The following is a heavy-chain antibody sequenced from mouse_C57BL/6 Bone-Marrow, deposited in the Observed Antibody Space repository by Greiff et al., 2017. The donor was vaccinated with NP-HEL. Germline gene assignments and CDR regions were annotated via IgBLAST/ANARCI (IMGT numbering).Heavy chain of an antibody. CDR2: IDPSDSYT. CDR1: GYTFTSYW. V-gene: IGHV1-69*01. CDR3: ARGTHHDY. D-gene: IGHD3-3*01. Sequence: QVQLQQPGAELVMPGASVKLSCKASGYTFTSYWMHWVKQRPGQGLEWIGEIDPSDSYTNYNQKFKGKSTLTVDKSSSTAYMQLSSLTSEDSAVYYCARGTHHDYWGKGTTLTVSS. J-gene: IGHJ2*01.